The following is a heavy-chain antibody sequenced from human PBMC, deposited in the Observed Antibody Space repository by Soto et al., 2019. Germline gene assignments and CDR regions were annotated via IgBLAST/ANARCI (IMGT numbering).Heavy chain of an antibody. CDR3: ARDLYINWYYPLDS. D-gene: IGHD1-7*01. J-gene: IGHJ4*02. CDR2: IIPIFGKA. Sequence: SVKVSCKASGGTFRNYAFSWVRQAPGQGLEWMGGIIPIFGKANYEQRFQGRPTITADESTSTAYMELNSLRSEDTAVYFCARDLYINWYYPLDSWGQGTLVTVSS. CDR1: GGTFRNYA. V-gene: IGHV1-69*13.